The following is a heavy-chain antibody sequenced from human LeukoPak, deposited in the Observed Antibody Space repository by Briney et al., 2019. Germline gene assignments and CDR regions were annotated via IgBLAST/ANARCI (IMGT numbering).Heavy chain of an antibody. J-gene: IGHJ4*02. CDR1: GFSFRSYA. D-gene: IGHD6-19*01. V-gene: IGHV3-30*04. Sequence: GGSLRLSCSASGFSFRSYAMHWVRQAPGKGLEWLAIISFDGSNKDFADPVKGRFTISRDNSKDTLYLQMDSLRPEDTAVYYCARGTGWYVDYWGQGTLVTVSS. CDR3: ARGTGWYVDY. CDR2: ISFDGSNK.